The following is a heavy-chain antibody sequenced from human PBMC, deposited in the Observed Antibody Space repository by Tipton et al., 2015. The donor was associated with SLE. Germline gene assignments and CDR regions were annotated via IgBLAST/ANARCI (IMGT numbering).Heavy chain of an antibody. V-gene: IGHV4-34*01. J-gene: IGHJ3*02. CDR3: ARRITMVRGANDAFDI. CDR1: GGSISRYY. CDR2: INHSGNT. D-gene: IGHD3-10*01. Sequence: TLSLTCTVSGGSISRYYWSWIRQSPGKGLEWIGEINHSGNTNYNPSLKSRVTLSVDTSKNQLSLKLSSVTAADTAVYYCARRITMVRGANDAFDIWGQGTMVTVSS.